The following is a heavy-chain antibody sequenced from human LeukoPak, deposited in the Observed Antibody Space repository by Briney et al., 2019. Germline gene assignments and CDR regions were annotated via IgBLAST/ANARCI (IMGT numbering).Heavy chain of an antibody. D-gene: IGHD6-13*01. Sequence: LGESLKISCKGSGYTFTTYWIAWVRQMPGKGLEWMGIIYPGDSDPRYSPSFQGQVTISADKSISTAYLQWSSLEASDSAMYYCVRHGLGSSWFGFDYWGQGTLVTVSS. J-gene: IGHJ4*02. V-gene: IGHV5-51*01. CDR3: VRHGLGSSWFGFDY. CDR1: GYTFTTYW. CDR2: IYPGDSDP.